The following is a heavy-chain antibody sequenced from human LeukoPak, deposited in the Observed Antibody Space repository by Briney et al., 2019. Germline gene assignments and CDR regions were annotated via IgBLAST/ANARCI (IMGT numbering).Heavy chain of an antibody. CDR2: IKQDGSEK. CDR3: ARRGGSYYPDAFDI. CDR1: GFTFSSYW. D-gene: IGHD1-26*01. V-gene: IGHV3-7*01. Sequence: GGSLRLSCAASGFTFSSYWMSWVRQAPGKGLEWVANIKQDGSEKDYVDSVKGRFTISRDNAKNSLYLQMNSLRAEDTAVYYCARRGGSYYPDAFDIWGQGTMVTVSS. J-gene: IGHJ3*02.